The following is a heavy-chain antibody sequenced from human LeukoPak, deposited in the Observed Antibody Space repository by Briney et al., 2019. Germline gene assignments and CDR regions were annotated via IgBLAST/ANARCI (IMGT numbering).Heavy chain of an antibody. CDR3: ASWSGQWDY. Sequence: GGSLRLSCAASGFTFSSYEMNWARQAPGKGLEWVSYISSSGSTIYYADSVKGRFTISRDNAKNSLYLQMNSLRAEDTAVYYCASWSGQWDYWGQGTLVTVSS. J-gene: IGHJ4*02. V-gene: IGHV3-48*03. CDR1: GFTFSSYE. D-gene: IGHD2-8*01. CDR2: ISSSGSTI.